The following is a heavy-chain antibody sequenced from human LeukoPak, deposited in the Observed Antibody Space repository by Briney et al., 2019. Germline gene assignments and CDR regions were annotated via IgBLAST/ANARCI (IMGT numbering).Heavy chain of an antibody. J-gene: IGHJ6*03. Sequence: SETLSLTCTVSSYSIRSDYYWGWIRQTPGKGLEWIASINHSGITYYNPSLKSRVTISVDMSKNQFSLKLTSVTAADTAVYYCARVGYSSSWFYYYYMDVWGKGTTVAVSS. V-gene: IGHV4-38-2*02. CDR3: ARVGYSSSWFYYYYMDV. D-gene: IGHD6-13*01. CDR2: INHSGIT. CDR1: SYSIRSDYY.